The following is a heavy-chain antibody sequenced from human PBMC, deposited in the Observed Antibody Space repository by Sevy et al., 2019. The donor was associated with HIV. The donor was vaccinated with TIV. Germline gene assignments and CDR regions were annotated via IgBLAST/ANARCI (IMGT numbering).Heavy chain of an antibody. Sequence: SETLSLTCTVSGGSISSYYWSWIRQPPGKGPEWIGYIYYSGSTNYNPSLKSRVTISVDTSKNQFSLKLSSVTAADTAVYYCARANYAKGFDYWGQGTLVTVSS. CDR1: GGSISSYY. V-gene: IGHV4-59*01. D-gene: IGHD2-2*01. J-gene: IGHJ4*02. CDR3: ARANYAKGFDY. CDR2: IYYSGST.